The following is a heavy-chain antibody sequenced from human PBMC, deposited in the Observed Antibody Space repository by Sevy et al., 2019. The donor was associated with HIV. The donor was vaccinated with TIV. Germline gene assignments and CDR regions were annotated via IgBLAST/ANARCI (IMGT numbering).Heavy chain of an antibody. CDR1: GFNFSSYN. CDR2: ISGSSNYI. Sequence: GGSLRLSCAASGFNFSSYNMNWVGQAPGKGLESVSSISGSSNYIYYAGSVKGRFSISRDNAKSTLYLQMYSLRADDTAVYYCARGPPDGSYDYFDYWGQGTLVTVSS. V-gene: IGHV3-21*06. J-gene: IGHJ4*02. D-gene: IGHD1-26*01. CDR3: ARGPPDGSYDYFDY.